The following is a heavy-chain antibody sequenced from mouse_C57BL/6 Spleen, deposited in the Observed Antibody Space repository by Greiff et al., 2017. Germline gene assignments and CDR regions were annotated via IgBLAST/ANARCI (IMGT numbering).Heavy chain of an antibody. Sequence: QVQLQQSGAELVKPGASVKISCKASGYAFSSYWMNWVKQRPGKGLEWIGQIYPGDGDTNYNGKFKGKATLTADKSSSKAYMQLSSLTSEDSAVYFCCIYYGNYHWYFDVWGTGTTVTVSS. CDR2: IYPGDGDT. V-gene: IGHV1-80*01. CDR3: CIYYGNYHWYFDV. J-gene: IGHJ1*03. CDR1: GYAFSSYW. D-gene: IGHD2-1*01.